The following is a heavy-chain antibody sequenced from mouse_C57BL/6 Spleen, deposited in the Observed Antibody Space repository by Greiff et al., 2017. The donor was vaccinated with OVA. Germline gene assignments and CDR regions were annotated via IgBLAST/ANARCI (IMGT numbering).Heavy chain of an antibody. CDR2: ISSGSSTI. CDR1: GFTFSDYG. CDR3: ARKNYEGGYAMDY. D-gene: IGHD1-1*01. V-gene: IGHV5-17*01. J-gene: IGHJ4*01. Sequence: EVKLMESGGGLVKPGGSLKLSCAASGFTFSDYGMHWVRQAPEKGLEWVAYISSGSSTIYYADTVKGRFTISRDNAKNTLFLQMTSLRSEDTAMYYCARKNYEGGYAMDYWGQGTSVTVSS.